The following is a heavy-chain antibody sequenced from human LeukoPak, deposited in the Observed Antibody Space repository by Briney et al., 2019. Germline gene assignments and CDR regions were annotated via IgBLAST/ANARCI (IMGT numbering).Heavy chain of an antibody. CDR1: GFTFSNYI. J-gene: IGHJ6*03. Sequence: GGSLRLSCSASGFTFSNYIMHWVRQEKGKGLEWVSSIGTGGHTYYAPSVKGRFTISRENAKNSLYLQMNSLTAGDTAVYYCARGPPRGKYYYMDVWGKGTTVTVSS. V-gene: IGHV3-13*01. CDR2: IGTGGHT. D-gene: IGHD1-1*01. CDR3: ARGPPRGKYYYMDV.